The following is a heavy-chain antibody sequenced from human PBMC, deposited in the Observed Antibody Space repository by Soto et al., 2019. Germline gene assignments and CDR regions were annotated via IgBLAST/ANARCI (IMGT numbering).Heavy chain of an antibody. D-gene: IGHD2-2*01. V-gene: IGHV3-72*01. CDR2: SRNKGKGYTT. Sequence: EVQVVESGGGLVQPGGSLRLSCAASGFTFSDHYMDWVRQAPGKGLEWVGRSRNKGKGYTTDYAASVKGRFTISRDESKNCLYLQMNSLKSEDTAVYYCLRVTAPDSVGPDVWGQGTTVTVS. CDR1: GFTFSDHY. CDR3: LRVTAPDSVGPDV. J-gene: IGHJ6*02.